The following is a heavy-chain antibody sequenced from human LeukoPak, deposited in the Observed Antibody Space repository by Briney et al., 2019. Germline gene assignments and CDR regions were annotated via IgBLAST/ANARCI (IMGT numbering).Heavy chain of an antibody. D-gene: IGHD2-15*01. Sequence: PGGSLRLSCAASGFTFSSYGMHWVRQAPGKGLEWLGRITRDIDGATTDYAASVKGRFIISRDDSKNMLYLQMNNLKIEDTAVYFCSKLSVYSFQYWGQGTLVAVSS. CDR1: GFTFSSYG. CDR2: ITRDIDGATT. V-gene: IGHV3-15*01. CDR3: SKLSVYSFQY. J-gene: IGHJ4*02.